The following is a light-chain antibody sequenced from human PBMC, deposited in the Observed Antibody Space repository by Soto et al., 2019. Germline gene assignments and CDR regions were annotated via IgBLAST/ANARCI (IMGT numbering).Light chain of an antibody. CDR2: TNN. CDR1: SSNIGTNA. V-gene: IGLV1-44*01. J-gene: IGLJ1*01. Sequence: SVLTQAPSAYGAPRQRGPISFSGGSSNIGTNAVNWYQQLPGTDPKLLIYTNNQRPSGVPDRFSGSKSGTSASLAISGLQSEDEADYYCAAWHDSLNGYVFGTGTKVTVL. CDR3: AAWHDSLNGYV.